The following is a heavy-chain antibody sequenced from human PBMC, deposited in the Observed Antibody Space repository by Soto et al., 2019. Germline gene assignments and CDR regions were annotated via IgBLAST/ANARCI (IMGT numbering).Heavy chain of an antibody. J-gene: IGHJ4*02. CDR1: VFTFISYA. Sequence: GGSLRLSCASSVFTFISYAMSWVRQAPGKGLEWVSAISGSGGSTYYADSVKGRFTISRDNSKNTLYLQMNSLRAEDTAVYYCAKERHSYSSSWYGRGGFDYWGQGTLVTVSS. D-gene: IGHD6-13*01. CDR3: AKERHSYSSSWYGRGGFDY. CDR2: ISGSGGST. V-gene: IGHV3-23*01.